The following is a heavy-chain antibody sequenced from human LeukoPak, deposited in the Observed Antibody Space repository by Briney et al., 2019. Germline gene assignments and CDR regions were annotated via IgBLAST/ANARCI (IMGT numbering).Heavy chain of an antibody. CDR2: LSNIGSSK. Sequence: PGGSLRLSCAASGFTFSSYAMSWVSQAPGKGLEWVSSLSNIGSSKSYADSVKGRFTISRDNSKNTLYLEMNSLRAEDTAVYYCAKLYTSRWYNDYWGQGTLVTVSS. D-gene: IGHD6-13*01. V-gene: IGHV3-23*01. CDR3: AKLYTSRWYNDY. J-gene: IGHJ4*02. CDR1: GFTFSSYA.